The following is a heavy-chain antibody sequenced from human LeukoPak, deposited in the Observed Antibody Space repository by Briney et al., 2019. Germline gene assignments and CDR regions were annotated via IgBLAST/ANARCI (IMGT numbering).Heavy chain of an antibody. D-gene: IGHD4-17*01. CDR1: GYSISSGYY. CDR3: ARTTVTTHDAFDI. J-gene: IGHJ3*02. CDR2: IYHSGST. Sequence: SETLSLTCTVSGYSISSGYYWGWIRQPPGKGLEWIGSIYHSGSTYYNPSLKSRVTISVDTSKNQFSLKLSSVTAADTAVYYCARTTVTTHDAFDIWGQGTMVTVSS. V-gene: IGHV4-38-2*02.